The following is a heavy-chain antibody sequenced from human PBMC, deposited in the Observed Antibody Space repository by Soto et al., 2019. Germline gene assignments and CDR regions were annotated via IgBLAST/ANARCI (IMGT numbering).Heavy chain of an antibody. CDR3: ARDGSIAVDY. D-gene: IGHD6-6*01. CDR2: VSAYNGNT. CDR1: GYRFTGYG. V-gene: IGHV1-18*04. J-gene: IGHJ4*02. Sequence: ASVKVSCKASGYRFTGYGLHWLRQAPGQGLQWMGWVSAYNGNTNYAQKLQGRVTMTTDTSTSTAYMELRSLRSDDTAVYYCARDGSIAVDYWGQGTLVTVSS.